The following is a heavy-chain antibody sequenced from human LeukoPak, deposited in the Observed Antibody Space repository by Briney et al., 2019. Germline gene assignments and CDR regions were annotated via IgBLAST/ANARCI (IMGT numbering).Heavy chain of an antibody. D-gene: IGHD6-6*01. V-gene: IGHV3-7*03. CDR1: GFTFSGFW. J-gene: IGHJ3*01. CDR2: INSDGSEG. CDR3: ARSSYSSSSSV. Sequence: GGSLRLSCAVSGFTFSGFWMSWSRQAPGKGLEWVASINSDGSEGYYADVVKGRFTISRDNVKNSLYLQINSLRAEDTAVYYCARSSYSSSSSVWGQGTMVTVSS.